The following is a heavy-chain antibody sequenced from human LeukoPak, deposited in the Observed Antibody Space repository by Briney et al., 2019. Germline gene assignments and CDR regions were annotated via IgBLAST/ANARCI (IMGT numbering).Heavy chain of an antibody. V-gene: IGHV3-23*01. CDR3: AKERGYYGSGSSDY. D-gene: IGHD3-10*01. CDR1: GFTFSSYG. J-gene: IGHJ4*02. CDR2: ISGSGGST. Sequence: PGGSLRLSCAASGFTFSSYGMSWVRQAPGKGLEWVSAISGSGGSTYYADTVKGRFTISRDNSKNTLYLQMNSLRAEATAVYYCAKERGYYGSGSSDYWGQGTLVTVSS.